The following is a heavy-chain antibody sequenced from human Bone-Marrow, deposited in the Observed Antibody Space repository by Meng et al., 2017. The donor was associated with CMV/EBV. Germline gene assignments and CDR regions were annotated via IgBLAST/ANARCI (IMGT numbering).Heavy chain of an antibody. D-gene: IGHD1-26*01. Sequence: GGSLRLSCAASGFTFSSYAMSWVRQAPGKGLEWVSAISGSGGSTYYADSVKGRFTISRDNSKNTLYLQMNSLRAEDTSVYYCAKGESYSGGRSVYGMDVWGQGTTVTVSS. J-gene: IGHJ6*02. CDR1: GFTFSSYA. CDR3: AKGESYSGGRSVYGMDV. V-gene: IGHV3-23*01. CDR2: ISGSGGST.